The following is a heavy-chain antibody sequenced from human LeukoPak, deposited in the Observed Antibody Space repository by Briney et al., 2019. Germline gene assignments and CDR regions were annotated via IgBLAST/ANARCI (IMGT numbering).Heavy chain of an antibody. CDR2: ISLTGRT. J-gene: IGHJ4*02. D-gene: IGHD1-26*01. V-gene: IGHV4-4*02. Sequence: PSETLSLTCGVSGGSISNTNWWSWVRQPPGQGLEWIGEISLTGRTNYNPSLNSRVTMSLDESKNQLPLNLASVTAADTAIYYCSRESGAFCPFGYWGQGTLVTVPP. CDR3: SRESGAFCPFGY. CDR1: GGSISNTNW.